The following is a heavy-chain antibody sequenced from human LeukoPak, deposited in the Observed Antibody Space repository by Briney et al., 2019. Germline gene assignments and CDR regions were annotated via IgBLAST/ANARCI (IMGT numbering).Heavy chain of an antibody. CDR3: AKDGRYYGSGSYFGYFQH. CDR1: GFTFSSYG. D-gene: IGHD3-10*01. CDR2: IRYDGSNK. J-gene: IGHJ1*01. Sequence: GGSLRLSCAASGFTFSSYGMHWVRQAPGKGLEWVAFIRYDGSNKYYADSVKGRFTISRDNSKNTLYLQMNSLRAEDTAVYYCAKDGRYYGSGSYFGYFQHWGQGTLVTVSS. V-gene: IGHV3-30*02.